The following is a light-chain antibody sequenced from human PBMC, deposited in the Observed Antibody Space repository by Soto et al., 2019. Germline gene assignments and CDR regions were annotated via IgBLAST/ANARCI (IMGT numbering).Light chain of an antibody. V-gene: IGKV1-12*01. CDR1: EDISTW. CDR3: QHADSFPLIT. CDR2: AAS. J-gene: IGKJ5*01. Sequence: DLQMTQSPSSVSASVGDRVTITCRSSEDISTWLAWYQQKPGKAPKLLIYAASSLQSGVPSRFSGSGSGTDFPLTISSLQPEDFATYYCQHADSFPLITFGQGTRLDIK.